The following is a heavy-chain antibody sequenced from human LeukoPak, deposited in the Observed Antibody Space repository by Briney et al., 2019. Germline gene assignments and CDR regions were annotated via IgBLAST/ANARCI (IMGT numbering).Heavy chain of an antibody. CDR2: ISLAGQT. CDR1: GGSIRSTNW. V-gene: IGHV4/OR15-8*02. Sequence: SETLSLTCGVSGGSIRSTNWWSWVRQPPGQGLEWIGGISLAGQTNYNPSLNGRVTMSLDKSSNQLSLNLTSVTAADTATYYCSRESGAFCPFGYWGQGTLVIVSS. J-gene: IGHJ4*02. CDR3: SRESGAFCPFGY. D-gene: IGHD1-26*01.